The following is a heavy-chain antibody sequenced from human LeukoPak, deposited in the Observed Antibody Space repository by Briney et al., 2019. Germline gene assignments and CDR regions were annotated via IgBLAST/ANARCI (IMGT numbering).Heavy chain of an antibody. Sequence: GRSLRLSCAASGFTFSSYGMHWVRQAPGKGLEWVAVIWYGGSNKYYADSVKGRFTISRDNSKNTLYLQMNSLRVEDTAVYYCARDVPPHDYWGQGTLVTVSS. CDR1: GFTFSSYG. V-gene: IGHV3-33*08. J-gene: IGHJ4*02. CDR3: ARDVPPHDY. CDR2: IWYGGSNK.